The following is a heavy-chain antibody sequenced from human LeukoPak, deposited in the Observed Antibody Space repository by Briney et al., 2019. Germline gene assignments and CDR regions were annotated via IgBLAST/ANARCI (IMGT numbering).Heavy chain of an antibody. V-gene: IGHV1-2*02. J-gene: IGHJ4*02. CDR2: INSNSGGT. Sequence: GGSVKVSCKASGYTFTGYYIHWVRQAPGQGLESMGWINSNSGGTNYAQKFQGRVTMTRDTSISTAYMELSRLRSDDTAVYYCARGRYLDYWGQGTLVPVS. CDR1: GYTFTGYY. D-gene: IGHD1-14*01. CDR3: ARGRYLDY.